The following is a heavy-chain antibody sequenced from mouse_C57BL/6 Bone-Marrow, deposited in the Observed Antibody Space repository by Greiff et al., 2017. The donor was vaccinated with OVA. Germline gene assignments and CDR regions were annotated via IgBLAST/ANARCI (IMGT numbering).Heavy chain of an antibody. J-gene: IGHJ4*01. CDR2: IYPGSGST. CDR3: ARGIRYAMDY. Sequence: QVQLQQSGAELVKPGASVKMSCKASGYTFTSYWITWVKQRPGQGLEWIGDIYPGSGSTNYNEKFKSKATLTVDTSSSTAYMQLSSLTSEYSAVYYCARGIRYAMDYWGQGTSVTVSS. V-gene: IGHV1-55*01. CDR1: GYTFTSYW.